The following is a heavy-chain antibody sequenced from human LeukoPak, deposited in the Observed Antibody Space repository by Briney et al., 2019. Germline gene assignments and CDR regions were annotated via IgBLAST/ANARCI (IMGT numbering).Heavy chain of an antibody. D-gene: IGHD2-21*02. Sequence: ASVKVSCKASGYTFTSYDINWVRQATGQGLEWMGIINPSGGSTSYAQKFQGRVTMTRDTSTSTVYMELSSLRSEDTAVYYCARAGVHDGYSETMVGYWGQGTLVTVSS. J-gene: IGHJ4*02. CDR3: ARAGVHDGYSETMVGY. CDR2: INPSGGST. V-gene: IGHV1-46*01. CDR1: GYTFTSYD.